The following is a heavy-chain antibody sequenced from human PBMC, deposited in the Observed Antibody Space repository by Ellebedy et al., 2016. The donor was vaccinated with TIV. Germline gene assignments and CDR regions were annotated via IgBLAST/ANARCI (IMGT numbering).Heavy chain of an antibody. Sequence: GESLKISCAASGFTFSSYWIHWVRQAPGKGLEWVSSITGSGDDTYYADSVKGRFTISRDNSKNTLSLQMSSLRAEDTAVYYCATDPDGLYYYDGGLDYWGQGTLVTVSS. V-gene: IGHV3-23*01. CDR3: ATDPDGLYYYDGGLDY. D-gene: IGHD3-22*01. CDR1: GFTFSSYW. CDR2: ITGSGDDT. J-gene: IGHJ4*02.